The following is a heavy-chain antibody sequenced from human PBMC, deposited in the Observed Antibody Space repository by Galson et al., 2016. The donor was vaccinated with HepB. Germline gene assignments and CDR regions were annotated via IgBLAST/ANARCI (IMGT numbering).Heavy chain of an antibody. D-gene: IGHD3-3*01. CDR2: IWYDGNKK. Sequence: SLRLSCAASGFTVSSYGMHWVRQAPGKGLEWVAVIWYDGNKKYYADSVKGRFTISRDNSKNTLYLQMNSLRVDVTAVYYCARGESKYYDFWSGNYYYFMDVWGKGTTVTVSS. J-gene: IGHJ6*03. V-gene: IGHV3-33*01. CDR3: ARGESKYYDFWSGNYYYFMDV. CDR1: GFTVSSYG.